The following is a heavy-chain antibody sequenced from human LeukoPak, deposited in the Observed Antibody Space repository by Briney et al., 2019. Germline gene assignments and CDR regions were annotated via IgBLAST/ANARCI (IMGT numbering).Heavy chain of an antibody. J-gene: IGHJ4*02. V-gene: IGHV3-74*01. Sequence: GGSLRLSCAASGFTLSTYWMHWVRRAPGKGQVWVSRIKSDVSSATYADSVKGRFTISRDNAKNTLYLQMNSLRAEDTAVYYCVRGKGGSSGLLDYWGQGTLVTVSS. CDR3: VRGKGGSSGLLDY. CDR2: IKSDVSSA. D-gene: IGHD6-19*01. CDR1: GFTLSTYW.